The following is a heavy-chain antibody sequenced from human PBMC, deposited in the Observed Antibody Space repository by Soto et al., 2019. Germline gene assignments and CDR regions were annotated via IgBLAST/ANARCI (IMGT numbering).Heavy chain of an antibody. V-gene: IGHV3-33*01. CDR1: GFTFSSYG. D-gene: IGHD2-8*01. J-gene: IGHJ4*02. Sequence: GGSLRLSCAASGFTFSSYGMHWVRQAPGKGLEWVAVIWYDGSNKYYADSVKGRFTISRDNSKNTLYLQMNSLRAEDTAVYYCARGTLYCTNGVCYTGILDYWGQGTLVTVSS. CDR3: ARGTLYCTNGVCYTGILDY. CDR2: IWYDGSNK.